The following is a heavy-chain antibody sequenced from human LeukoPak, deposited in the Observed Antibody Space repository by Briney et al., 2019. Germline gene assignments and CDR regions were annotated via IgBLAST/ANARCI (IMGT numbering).Heavy chain of an antibody. Sequence: GGSLRLSCAASGFTFSKYAMGWVRQAPGRGPEWVSYIISTGASTYYTYSVKGRFAISRDNSRNTLFLQLSGLTFDDTARYFCAKVEIVGSRTPGVDVWGQGTTVTVSS. CDR1: GFTFSKYA. D-gene: IGHD2-2*03. CDR2: IISTGAST. J-gene: IGHJ6*02. CDR3: AKVEIVGSRTPGVDV. V-gene: IGHV3-23*01.